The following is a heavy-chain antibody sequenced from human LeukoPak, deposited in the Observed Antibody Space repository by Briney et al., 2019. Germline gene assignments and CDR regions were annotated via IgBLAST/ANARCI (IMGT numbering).Heavy chain of an antibody. CDR1: GVSISSSY. J-gene: IGHJ4*02. CDR2: IYYTGTT. D-gene: IGHD2-2*01. Sequence: PSETLSLTCTVSGVSISSSYWSWLRQPPGKGLEWVAYIYYTGTTNYNPSPERGLTISVDTSKNQFSLKQISVTAADTAVYYCARESVVPAAPFDYWGQGTLVTVSS. CDR3: ARESVVPAAPFDY. V-gene: IGHV4-59*12.